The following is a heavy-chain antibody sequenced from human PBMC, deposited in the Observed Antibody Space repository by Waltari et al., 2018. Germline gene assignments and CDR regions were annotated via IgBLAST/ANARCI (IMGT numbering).Heavy chain of an antibody. V-gene: IGHV3-49*03. Sequence: VQLVESGGGVVQPGRSLRLSCTTSGFTFGAHALSWFRQAPGKGLEWVGFIRSKIYGGTADYAASVKGRFTVSRDDSKSIAYLQMDSLRAEDTAVYYCARVSYSSSLFDYWGQGTLVTVSS. CDR1: GFTFGAHA. CDR3: ARVSYSSSLFDY. J-gene: IGHJ4*02. CDR2: IRSKIYGGTA. D-gene: IGHD6-6*01.